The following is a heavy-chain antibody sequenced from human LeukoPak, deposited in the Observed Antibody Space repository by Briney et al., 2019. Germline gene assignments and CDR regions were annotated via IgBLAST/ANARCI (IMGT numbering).Heavy chain of an antibody. Sequence: GGSLRLSCAASGFTFSSYAMSWVRQAPGKGLEWVSAISGSGGSTYYADSVKGRFTISRDNSKNTLYLQMNSLRAEDTAVYYCARVPYDYVWGSYRPSYNFDYWGQGTLVTVSS. CDR3: ARVPYDYVWGSYRPSYNFDY. D-gene: IGHD3-16*02. CDR2: ISGSGGST. V-gene: IGHV3-23*01. J-gene: IGHJ4*02. CDR1: GFTFSSYA.